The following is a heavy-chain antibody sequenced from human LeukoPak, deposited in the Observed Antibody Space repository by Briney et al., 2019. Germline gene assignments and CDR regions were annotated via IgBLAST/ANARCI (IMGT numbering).Heavy chain of an antibody. CDR3: ARDYIAAVDY. V-gene: IGHV3-30-3*01. CDR2: ISYDGSNK. D-gene: IGHD6-13*01. Sequence: GGSLRLSCAASGFTFSSYAMHWVRQAPGKGLEWVAVISYDGSNKYYADSVKGRFTISRDNSKNTLYLQMNSLRAEDTAVYYCARDYIAAVDYWGQGTLVTVSS. J-gene: IGHJ4*02. CDR1: GFTFSSYA.